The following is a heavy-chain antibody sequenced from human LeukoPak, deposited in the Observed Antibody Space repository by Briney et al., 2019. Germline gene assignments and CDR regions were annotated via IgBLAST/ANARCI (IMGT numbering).Heavy chain of an antibody. J-gene: IGHJ4*02. CDR3: ARDSPRGVRGYSGSWDRYYFDY. CDR1: GGTFSSYA. CDR2: IIPIFGTA. V-gene: IGHV1-69*05. D-gene: IGHD6-13*01. Sequence: ASVKVSCKASGGTFSSYAISWVRQAPGQGLEWMGGIIPIFGTANYAQKFQGRVTITTDESTSTAYMELSSLRSEDTAVYYCARDSPRGVRGYSGSWDRYYFDYWGQGTLVTVSS.